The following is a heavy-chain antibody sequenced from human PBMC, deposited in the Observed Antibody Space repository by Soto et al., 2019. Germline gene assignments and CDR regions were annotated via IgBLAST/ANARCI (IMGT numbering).Heavy chain of an antibody. V-gene: IGHV1-2*02. CDR2: INPNSGGT. Sequence: RASVKVSCKASGYTFTGYYMHWVRQAPGQGLEWMGWINPNSGGTNYAQKFQGRVTMTRDTSISTAYMELSRLRSDDTAVYYCARRCSSTSCYNGLHSGGFDPWGQGTLVTVSP. J-gene: IGHJ5*02. CDR1: GYTFTGYY. D-gene: IGHD2-2*02. CDR3: ARRCSSTSCYNGLHSGGFDP.